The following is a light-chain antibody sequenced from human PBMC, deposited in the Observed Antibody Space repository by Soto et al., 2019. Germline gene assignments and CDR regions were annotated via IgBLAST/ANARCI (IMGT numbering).Light chain of an antibody. J-gene: IGLJ2*01. Sequence: QSVLTQPASVSGSPGQSITISCTGTSSDVGSYNLVSWYQQHPGKAPKLMIYEGSKRPSGVSNRISGSKSGNTASLTISGLQAEDEAHYYCCSYAGSSEVVFGGGTQLTVL. CDR3: CSYAGSSEVV. V-gene: IGLV2-23*01. CDR1: SSDVGSYNL. CDR2: EGS.